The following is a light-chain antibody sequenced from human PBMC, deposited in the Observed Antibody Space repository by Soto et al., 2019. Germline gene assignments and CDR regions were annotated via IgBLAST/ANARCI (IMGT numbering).Light chain of an antibody. CDR3: QQYGNTPRT. CDR2: GGS. J-gene: IGKJ1*01. V-gene: IGKV3-20*01. Sequence: VVLTQSPGNLSLSPGERATLSCRAGQTVNNNFLAWYRQKTGQAPRLLIYGGSSRATGVPDRFSGSGSGTAFTLTISRLEPEDFAVYFCQQYGNTPRTFGQGTKMEIK. CDR1: QTVNNNF.